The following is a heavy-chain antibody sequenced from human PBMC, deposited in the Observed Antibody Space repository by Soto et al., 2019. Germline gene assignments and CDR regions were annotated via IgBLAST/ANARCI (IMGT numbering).Heavy chain of an antibody. D-gene: IGHD6-19*01. CDR1: GFTVGSGY. V-gene: IGHV3-66*01. J-gene: IGHJ5*01. Sequence: EVQLVESGGGLVQPGGSLRLSGAASGFTVGSGYISWVRQGPGKRLEWVPTIYGSGSTYYPDSVRVSFTISRDDSKNTLYLQMNSLSVDDTAVYYCTREGSGSGWWSQGSFESWGQGTLVTVSS. CDR2: IYGSGST. CDR3: TREGSGSGWWSQGSFES.